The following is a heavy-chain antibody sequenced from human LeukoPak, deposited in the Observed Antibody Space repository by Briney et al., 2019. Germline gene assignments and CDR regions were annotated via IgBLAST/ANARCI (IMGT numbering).Heavy chain of an antibody. Sequence: GGSLRLSCAASGFTFSSYSMNWVRQAPGKGLEWVSSISSSSSYIYYADSVKGRFTISRDNAKNSLYLQMNSLRAEDMALYYCAKDISTNYDSWGYDYWGQGTLVTVSS. D-gene: IGHD3-3*01. J-gene: IGHJ4*02. V-gene: IGHV3-21*04. CDR1: GFTFSSYS. CDR2: ISSSSSYI. CDR3: AKDISTNYDSWGYDY.